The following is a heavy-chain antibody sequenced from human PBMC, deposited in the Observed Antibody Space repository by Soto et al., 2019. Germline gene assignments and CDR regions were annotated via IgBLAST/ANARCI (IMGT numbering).Heavy chain of an antibody. CDR3: ARGRGGGYGGLNWFDP. V-gene: IGHV4-34*01. CDR2: INHSGST. D-gene: IGHD4-17*01. Sequence: QVQLQQWGAGLLKPSETLSLTCAVYGGSFSGYYWSWIRQPPGKGLEWIGEINHSGSTNYNPSLKGRVTISVDTSKNQFSLKLSSVTAADTAVYYCARGRGGGYGGLNWFDPWGQGTLVTVSS. J-gene: IGHJ5*02. CDR1: GGSFSGYY.